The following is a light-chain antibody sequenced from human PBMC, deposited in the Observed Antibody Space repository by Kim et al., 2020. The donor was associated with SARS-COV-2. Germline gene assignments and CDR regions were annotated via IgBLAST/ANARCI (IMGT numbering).Light chain of an antibody. CDR2: GKN. CDR3: NSRDSSGNHLV. V-gene: IGLV3-19*01. Sequence: LGQTVRITCQGDSLRSYYASWYQQKPGQAPVLVIYGKNNRPSGIPDRFSGSNSGNTASLTITGAQAEDEADYYCNSRDSSGNHLVFGGGTQLTVL. CDR1: SLRSYY. J-gene: IGLJ3*02.